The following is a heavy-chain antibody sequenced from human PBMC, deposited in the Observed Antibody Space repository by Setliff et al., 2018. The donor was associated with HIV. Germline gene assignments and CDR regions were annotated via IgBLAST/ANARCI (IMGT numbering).Heavy chain of an antibody. CDR1: GFTFSSYA. Sequence: VGSLRLSCATSGFTFSSYAMHRVRQAPGKGLEWVAAISQDGSNEYYADPAKGRFTISRDNTKNTLYLQMNSLKPEDTAVYYCARIAAAAGGMDVWGKGTTVTVSS. CDR2: ISQDGSNE. V-gene: IGHV3-30*04. D-gene: IGHD6-13*01. CDR3: ARIAAAAGGMDV. J-gene: IGHJ6*03.